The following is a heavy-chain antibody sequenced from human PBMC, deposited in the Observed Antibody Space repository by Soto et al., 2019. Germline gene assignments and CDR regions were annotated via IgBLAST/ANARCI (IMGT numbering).Heavy chain of an antibody. Sequence: PSETLSLTCTVSGGSISSYYWSWIRQPPGKGLKWIGYIYYSGSTNYNPSLKSRITISVGTSKNQFSLKLSSVTTADTAVYYCARDPGYCSGGSCYPSWFDPWGQGTLVTVSS. V-gene: IGHV4-59*01. CDR1: GGSISSYY. CDR3: ARDPGYCSGGSCYPSWFDP. D-gene: IGHD2-15*01. J-gene: IGHJ5*02. CDR2: IYYSGST.